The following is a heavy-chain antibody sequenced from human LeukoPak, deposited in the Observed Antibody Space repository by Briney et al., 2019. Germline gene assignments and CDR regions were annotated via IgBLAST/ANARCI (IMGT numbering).Heavy chain of an antibody. CDR2: IYHSGST. D-gene: IGHD6-13*01. Sequence: SGTLSLTCAVSGASISSGNWWSWVRQPPGKGLEWIGEIYHSGSTNYNPSLKSRVTISVDKSKNQFSLKLSSVTAADTAVYYCASTKQQLVYWFDPWGQGTLVTVSS. J-gene: IGHJ5*02. CDR1: GASISSGNW. CDR3: ASTKQQLVYWFDP. V-gene: IGHV4-4*02.